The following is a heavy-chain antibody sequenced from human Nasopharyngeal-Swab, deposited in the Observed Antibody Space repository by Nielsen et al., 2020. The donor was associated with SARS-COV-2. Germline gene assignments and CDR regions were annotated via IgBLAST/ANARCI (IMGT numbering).Heavy chain of an antibody. J-gene: IGHJ3*02. CDR2: INPNSGGT. CDR3: ARDDQIRQGDIVVVVASTGALDI. Sequence: WVRQAPGQGLEWMGRINPNSGGTNYAQKFQGRVTMTRDTSISTAYMELSRLRSDDTAVYYCARDDQIRQGDIVVVVASTGALDIWGQGTMVTVSS. D-gene: IGHD2-15*01. V-gene: IGHV1-2*06.